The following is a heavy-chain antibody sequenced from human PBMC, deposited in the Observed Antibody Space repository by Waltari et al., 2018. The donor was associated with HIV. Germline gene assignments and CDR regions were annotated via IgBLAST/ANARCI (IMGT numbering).Heavy chain of an antibody. CDR2: ISGTGDHT. CDR3: ARHSSSHPYYYAMDV. Sequence: EVQLLESGGGLVQPGQSLRMSCTVSGFSFVTYALSWVRQAPGKGLEWVSAISGTGDHTFYADSVKGRFTISRDNSKRTLYLQMNSLRAEDTALYYCARHSSSHPYYYAMDVWGQGTTVTVSS. CDR1: GFSFVTYA. D-gene: IGHD6-13*01. V-gene: IGHV3-23*01. J-gene: IGHJ6*02.